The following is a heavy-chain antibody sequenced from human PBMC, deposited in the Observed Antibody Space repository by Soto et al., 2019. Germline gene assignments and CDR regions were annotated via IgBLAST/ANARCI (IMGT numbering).Heavy chain of an antibody. Sequence: QVQLVESGGGVVQPGRSLRLSCAASGFTFSSYGMHGVRQAPGKGLEWVAVISYDGSNKYYADSVKGRFTISRDNSKNTLYLQMNSLRAEDTAVYYCAKVGYEASSSLDYWGQGTLVTVSS. J-gene: IGHJ4*02. CDR3: AKVGYEASSSLDY. D-gene: IGHD6-13*01. V-gene: IGHV3-30*18. CDR1: GFTFSSYG. CDR2: ISYDGSNK.